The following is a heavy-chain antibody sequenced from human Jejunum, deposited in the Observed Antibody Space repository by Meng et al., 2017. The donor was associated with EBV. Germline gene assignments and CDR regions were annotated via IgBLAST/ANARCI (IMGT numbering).Heavy chain of an antibody. CDR3: ARAAYHDSTSYYFAQ. Sequence: QVRRQGAAPGLVKPSQTLALTGPASGGSIRRGRYPWPWIPQSPRKGLEWIGKTYYDGTPQYNPTLMSRVMTLHATSKNQVSLNPSSVTAADTAVYYCARAAYHDSTSYYFAQWGQGTLVTVSS. CDR1: GGSIRRGRYP. V-gene: IGHV4-30-4*01. J-gene: IGHJ4*02. D-gene: IGHD3-22*01. CDR2: TYYDGTP.